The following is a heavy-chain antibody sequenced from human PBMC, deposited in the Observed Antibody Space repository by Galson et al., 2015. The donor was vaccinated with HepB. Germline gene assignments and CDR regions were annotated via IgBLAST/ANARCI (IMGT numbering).Heavy chain of an antibody. CDR1: GFTFSNYN. CDR2: ISGSGSTM. V-gene: IGHV3-48*04. D-gene: IGHD3-3*01. Sequence: SLRLSCAASGFTFSNYNMNWVRQAPGKGLEWVSYISGSGSTMYYADSVKGRFTISRDNSKNSLHLQMNSLRVEDTAVYYCARAPHHRFWSGYADYWGQGTLVTVSS. J-gene: IGHJ4*02. CDR3: ARAPHHRFWSGYADY.